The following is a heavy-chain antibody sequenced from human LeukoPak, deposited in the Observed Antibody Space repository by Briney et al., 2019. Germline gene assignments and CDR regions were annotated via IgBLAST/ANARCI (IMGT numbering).Heavy chain of an antibody. V-gene: IGHV1-2*02. J-gene: IGHJ4*02. CDR3: ARVARRRLTSGSYSY. Sequence: ASVKVSCKASGYTFTGYYMHWVRQAPGQGLEWMGWINPNSGGTNYAQKFQGRVTMTRDTSISTAYMELSRLRSDDTAVYYCARVARRRLTSGSYSYWGQGTLVTVSS. CDR2: INPNSGGT. CDR1: GYTFTGYY. D-gene: IGHD1-26*01.